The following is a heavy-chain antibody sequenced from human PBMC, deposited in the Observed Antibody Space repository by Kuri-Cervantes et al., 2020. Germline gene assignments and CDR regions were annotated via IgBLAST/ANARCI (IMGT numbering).Heavy chain of an antibody. CDR1: GFSLSTSGVG. D-gene: IGHD1-26*01. J-gene: IGHJ5*02. V-gene: IGHV2-5*01. Sequence: SGPTLVKPTQTLTLTCTFSGFSLSTSGVGVGWIRQPPGKALEWLALIYWNDDKRYSPSLKSRLTITKDTSKSQVVLTMTNMDPVDTATYYCARIQVGATTRRGWFDPWGQGTLVTVSS. CDR2: IYWNDDK. CDR3: ARIQVGATTRRGWFDP.